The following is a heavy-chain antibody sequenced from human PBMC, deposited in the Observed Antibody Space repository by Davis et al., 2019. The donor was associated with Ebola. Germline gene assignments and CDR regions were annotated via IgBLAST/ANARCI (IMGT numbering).Heavy chain of an antibody. D-gene: IGHD6-19*01. CDR1: GGSISSGDYY. CDR3: ARGSSGWYYHRGQYDY. Sequence: SETLSLTCTVSGGSISSGDYYWSWIRQPPGKGLEWIGYIYYSGSTYYNPSLKSRVTISVDTSKNQFSLKLSSVTAADTAVYYCARGSSGWYYHRGQYDYWGQGTLVTVSS. CDR2: IYYSGST. V-gene: IGHV4-30-4*01. J-gene: IGHJ4*02.